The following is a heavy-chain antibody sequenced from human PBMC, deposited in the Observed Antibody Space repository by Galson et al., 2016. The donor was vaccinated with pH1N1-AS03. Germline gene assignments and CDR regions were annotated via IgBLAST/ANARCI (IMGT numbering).Heavy chain of an antibody. J-gene: IGHJ4*02. CDR3: ASAGYHTPGYHY. CDR2: VHYSGTT. D-gene: IGHD3-16*02. CDR1: GGSMTSPDW. Sequence: PETLSLTCAVSGGSMTSPDWWTWVRQPPGKGLEWIGEVHYSGTTSYNPSLNSRVTMSMDKSNNQFSLNLGSVTAADTAVYFCASAGYHTPGYHYWGQGALVTVSS. V-gene: IGHV4-4*01.